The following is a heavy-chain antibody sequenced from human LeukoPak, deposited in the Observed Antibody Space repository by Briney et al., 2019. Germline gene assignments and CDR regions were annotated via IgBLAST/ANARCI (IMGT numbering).Heavy chain of an antibody. D-gene: IGHD6-13*01. V-gene: IGHV1-18*01. CDR2: ISAYNGNT. Sequence: GASVKVSCKASGYTFTSYGITWVRQAPGQGLEWMGWISAYNGNTNYAQKLQGRFTMTTDTSTSTAYMELRSLRSGDTAVYYCARASGYSSSWYGAYWGQGTLVTVSS. J-gene: IGHJ4*02. CDR1: GYTFTSYG. CDR3: ARASGYSSSWYGAY.